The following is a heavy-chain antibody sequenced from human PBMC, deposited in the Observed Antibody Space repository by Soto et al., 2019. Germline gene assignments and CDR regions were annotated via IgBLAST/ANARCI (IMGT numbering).Heavy chain of an antibody. Sequence: ASVKVSCKASGYSFSGYYIQWVRQAPGQGPEWLGWIYPNTETTDSSKKFQGRVTMTSDMSTRTVYMELRALRSDDTAVYYCVSLQTSGWPGVHWGQGTLVTVSS. CDR1: GYSFSGYY. V-gene: IGHV1-2*02. D-gene: IGHD6-25*01. CDR2: IYPNTETT. CDR3: VSLQTSGWPGVH. J-gene: IGHJ4*02.